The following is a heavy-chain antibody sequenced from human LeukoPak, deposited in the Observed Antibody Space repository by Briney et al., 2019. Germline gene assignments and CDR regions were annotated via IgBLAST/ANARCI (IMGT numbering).Heavy chain of an antibody. J-gene: IGHJ6*03. D-gene: IGHD1-26*01. Sequence: GGSLRLPCAASGFTFSSCGMHWVRQAPGKGLEGGAFIRYDGTNKYYADSVKGRFTISRDNSKNTLYLQMNSLRAEDTAVYYCAKDGVVGATSHYYYYMDVWGKGTTVTVSS. CDR3: AKDGVVGATSHYYYYMDV. V-gene: IGHV3-30*02. CDR2: IRYDGTNK. CDR1: GFTFSSCG.